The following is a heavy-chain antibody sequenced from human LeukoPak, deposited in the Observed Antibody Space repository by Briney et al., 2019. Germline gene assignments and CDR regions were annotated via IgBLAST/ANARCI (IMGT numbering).Heavy chain of an antibody. CDR1: GYTFTDYY. D-gene: IGHD3-10*01. J-gene: IGHJ2*01. V-gene: IGHV1-2*02. Sequence: REASVKVSCKASGYTFTDYYLHWVRQAPGQGLEWMGWINPNSGGTNYAQKFQGRVTMTRDTSISTAYMELSRLRSDDTAVYYCARDPYGTWYFDLWGRGTLVTVSS. CDR3: ARDPYGTWYFDL. CDR2: INPNSGGT.